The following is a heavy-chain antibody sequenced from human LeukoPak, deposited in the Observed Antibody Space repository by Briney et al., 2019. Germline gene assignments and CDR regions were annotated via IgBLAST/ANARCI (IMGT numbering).Heavy chain of an antibody. J-gene: IGHJ4*02. CDR2: INPSGGST. Sequence: ASVKVSCKASGYTFTSYYMHWVRQAPGQGLEWMGIINPSGGSTSYAQKFQGRVTMTRDTSTSTVYVELSSLRSEDTAVYYCARVYPYYDFWSGYKTGIDYWGQGTLVTVSS. V-gene: IGHV1-46*01. CDR3: ARVYPYYDFWSGYKTGIDY. D-gene: IGHD3-3*01. CDR1: GYTFTSYY.